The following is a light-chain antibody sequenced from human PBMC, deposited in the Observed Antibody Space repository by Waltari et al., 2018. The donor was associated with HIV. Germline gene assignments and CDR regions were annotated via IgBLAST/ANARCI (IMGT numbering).Light chain of an antibody. Sequence: EIVMTQSPATLSVSPGERGIVSCRASQTIGINLAWYQQKPGQGPRLLIYGASTRATGIPGRFNGTGSGTDFTLTISSLQSEDSAFYYCQEYNSWPPRYTSGQGTKVEMK. J-gene: IGKJ2*01. V-gene: IGKV3-15*01. CDR2: GAS. CDR1: QTIGIN. CDR3: QEYNSWPPRYT.